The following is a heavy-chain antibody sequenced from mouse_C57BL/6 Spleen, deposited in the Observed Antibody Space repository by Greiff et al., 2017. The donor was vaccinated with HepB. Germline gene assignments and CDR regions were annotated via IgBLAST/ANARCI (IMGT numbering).Heavy chain of an antibody. D-gene: IGHD1-1*01. CDR3: ARRTTVVANYFDY. CDR1: GYAFSSSW. J-gene: IGHJ2*01. CDR2: IYPGDGDT. V-gene: IGHV1-82*01. Sequence: QVQLQQSGPELMKPGASVKISCKASGYAFSSSWMNWVKQRPGKGLEWIGRIYPGDGDTNYNGKFKGKATLTADKSSSTAYMQLSSLTSEDSAVYFCARRTTVVANYFDYWGQGTTLTVSS.